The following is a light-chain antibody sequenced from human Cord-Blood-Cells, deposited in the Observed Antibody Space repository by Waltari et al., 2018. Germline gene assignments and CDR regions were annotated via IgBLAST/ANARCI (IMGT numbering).Light chain of an antibody. CDR3: QQYYSTPYT. J-gene: IGKJ2*01. CDR1: QSVFYSSNNKNY. CDR2: WAS. Sequence: IVMTKSLDSMAVSLGQRATINCTSSQSVFYSSNNKNYLAWYQQKPGQPPKLLIYWASTRESGVPDRFSGGGSGTDFTLTISSLPAEDVAVYYCQQYYSTPYTFGQGTKLEIK. V-gene: IGKV4-1*01.